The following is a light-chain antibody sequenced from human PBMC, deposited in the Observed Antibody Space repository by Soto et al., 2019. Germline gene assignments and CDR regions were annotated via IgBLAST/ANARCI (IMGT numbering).Light chain of an antibody. J-gene: IGLJ1*01. Sequence: SVLTQPASVSGSPGQSITISRTGTSSDVGAYIFVSWYQQHPGKAPKLMIYDIINRPSGVSNRFSGSKSGNTASLTISGLQAEDEADYYCVSFTTSRSYVFGTGTKVTVL. CDR3: VSFTTSRSYV. V-gene: IGLV2-14*03. CDR1: SSDVGAYIF. CDR2: DII.